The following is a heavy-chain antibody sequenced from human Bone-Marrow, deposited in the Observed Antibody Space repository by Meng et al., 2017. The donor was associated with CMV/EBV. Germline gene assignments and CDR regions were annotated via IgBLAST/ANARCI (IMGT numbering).Heavy chain of an antibody. Sequence: GSLRLSCAVYGGSFSGYYWSWIRQPPGKGLEWIGEINHSGSTNYNPSLKSRVTISVDTSKNQFSLKLSSVTAADTAVYYCARGHLSRGNSGYYYYGMDVWGQGPTVTGSS. CDR3: ARGHLSRGNSGYYYYGMDV. CDR2: INHSGST. V-gene: IGHV4-34*01. J-gene: IGHJ6*01. D-gene: IGHD4-23*01. CDR1: GGSFSGYY.